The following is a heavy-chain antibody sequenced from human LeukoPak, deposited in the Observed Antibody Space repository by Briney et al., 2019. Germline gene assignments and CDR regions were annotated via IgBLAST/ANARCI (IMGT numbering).Heavy chain of an antibody. CDR1: GGTFSSYA. D-gene: IGHD2-21*02. V-gene: IGHV1-69*04. J-gene: IGHJ5*02. Sequence: GASVKVSCKASGGTFSSYAISWVRQAPGQGLEWMGRIIPILGIANYAQKFQGRVTITADKSTSTAYMELSSLRSEDTAVYYCARGLASCSADCYLRGEPNWFDPWGQGTLVTVSS. CDR2: IIPILGIA. CDR3: ARGLASCSADCYLRGEPNWFDP.